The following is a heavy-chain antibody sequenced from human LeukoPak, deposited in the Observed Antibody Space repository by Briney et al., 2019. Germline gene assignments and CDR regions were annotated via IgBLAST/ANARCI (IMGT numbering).Heavy chain of an antibody. J-gene: IGHJ5*02. V-gene: IGHV4-34*01. CDR2: INHSGST. Sequence: PGGSLRLSCAASGFTVSSNYMSWVRQPPGKGLEWIGEINHSGSTNYNPSLKSRVTISVDTSKNQFSLKLSSVTAADTAVYYCARGSRQWLGIDPWGQGTLVTVSS. CDR1: GFTVSSNY. D-gene: IGHD6-19*01. CDR3: ARGSRQWLGIDP.